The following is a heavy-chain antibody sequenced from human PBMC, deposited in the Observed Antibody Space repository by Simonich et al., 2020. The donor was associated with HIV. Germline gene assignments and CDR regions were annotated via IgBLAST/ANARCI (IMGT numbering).Heavy chain of an antibody. CDR2: INPNSGGT. J-gene: IGHJ4*02. V-gene: IGHV1-2*02. D-gene: IGHD3-22*01. CDR1: GYPFTDYY. Sequence: QVQLVQSGAEVKKPGASVKVSCKASGYPFTDYYIHWVRQAPGQGLEWMGWINPNSGGTSYAQKFQGRVTMTRDTSISTAYMELSRLKSDDTAVYYCARAAADYYDTSGYYYGDYFDYWGQGTLVTVSS. CDR3: ARAAADYYDTSGYYYGDYFDY.